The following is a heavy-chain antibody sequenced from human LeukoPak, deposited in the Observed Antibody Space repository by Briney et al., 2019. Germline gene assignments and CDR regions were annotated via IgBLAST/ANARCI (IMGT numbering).Heavy chain of an antibody. Sequence: TVKVSCKASGGTFSSYAISWVRQAPGQGLEWMGRIIPILGIANYAQKFQGRVTITADKSTSTAYMELSSLRSEDTAVYYCARDPGHSNNTWYAYFHHWGQGTLVTVSS. CDR3: ARDPGHSNNTWYAYFHH. V-gene: IGHV1-69*04. J-gene: IGHJ1*01. CDR2: IIPILGIA. D-gene: IGHD1/OR15-1a*01. CDR1: GGTFSSYA.